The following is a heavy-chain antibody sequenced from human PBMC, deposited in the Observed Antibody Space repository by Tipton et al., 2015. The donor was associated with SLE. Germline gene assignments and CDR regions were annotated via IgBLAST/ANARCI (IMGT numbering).Heavy chain of an antibody. Sequence: TLSLTCAVYGGSFSDYFWTWIRQSPGKGLEWIGDVNHSGSTDYHPSLKSRVTMSVDTSKTQFSLKLTSVTDADTALYYCARCTIFGVVRGSFDSWGQGTLATVS. CDR3: ARCTIFGVVRGSFDS. CDR1: GGSFSDYF. J-gene: IGHJ4*02. V-gene: IGHV4-34*01. D-gene: IGHD3-3*01. CDR2: VNHSGST.